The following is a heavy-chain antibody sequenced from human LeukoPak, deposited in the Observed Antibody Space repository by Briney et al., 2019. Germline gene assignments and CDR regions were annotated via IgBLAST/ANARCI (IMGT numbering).Heavy chain of an antibody. J-gene: IGHJ4*02. V-gene: IGHV3-74*03. CDR1: GFTFSTYW. D-gene: IGHD3-9*01. CDR3: ARDLDWILFDY. CDR2: VRPEGTTT. Sequence: GSLRLSCAASGFTFSTYWMHWVRQAPGKGLVWVSRVRPEGTTTAYADSVKGRFTISGDNAKNTLFLQMNSLSAEDTAVYYCARDLDWILFDYWGQGTLVTVSS.